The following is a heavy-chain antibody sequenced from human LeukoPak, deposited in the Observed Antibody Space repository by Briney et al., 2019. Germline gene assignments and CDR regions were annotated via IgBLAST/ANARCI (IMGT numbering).Heavy chain of an antibody. V-gene: IGHV4-59*01. CDR1: GGSISSYY. Sequence: SETLSLTCTVSGGSISSYYWSWIRQPPGKGLEWIGYIYYSGSTNYSPSLKSRVTISVDTSKNQFSLKLSSVTAADTAVYYCAREMITMVRGVMTDYFDYWGQGTLVTVSS. CDR3: AREMITMVRGVMTDYFDY. J-gene: IGHJ4*02. D-gene: IGHD3-10*01. CDR2: IYYSGST.